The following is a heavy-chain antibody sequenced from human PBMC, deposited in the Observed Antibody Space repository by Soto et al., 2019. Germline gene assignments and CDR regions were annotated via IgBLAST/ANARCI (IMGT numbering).Heavy chain of an antibody. V-gene: IGHV4-4*07. D-gene: IGHD1-7*01. Sequence: TVCGASISDYSGRGIRQPAGKGLEWMGRISSTGNIHYNPSFRSRFTMSIDTSRDQFSLRLTSVTAEDTAVYYCARESGDNWTYEAYWGQGTQVTVSS. CDR3: ARESGDNWTYEAY. J-gene: IGHJ4*02. CDR2: ISSTGNI. CDR1: GASISDYS.